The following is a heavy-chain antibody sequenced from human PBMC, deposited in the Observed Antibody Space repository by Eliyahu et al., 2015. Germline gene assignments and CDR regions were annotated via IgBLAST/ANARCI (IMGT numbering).Heavy chain of an antibody. CDR3: ARENFGAFDI. CDR1: GXSINNINYY. V-gene: IGHV4-31*03. CDR2: IYHSGTP. J-gene: IGHJ3*02. D-gene: IGHD3-10*01. Sequence: QVQLQESGPGLLTPSQTLFLTCTVSGXSINNINYYWNWIRQRPGTGLEWFGYIYHSGTPYSNPSLRSRVTISIDTSKNQFSLRLNSVTAADTAVYYCARENFGAFDIWGQGTLVTVSS.